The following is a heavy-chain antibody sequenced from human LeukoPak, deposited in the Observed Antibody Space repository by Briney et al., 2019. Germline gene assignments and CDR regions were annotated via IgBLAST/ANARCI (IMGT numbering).Heavy chain of an antibody. CDR2: INPSGGST. D-gene: IGHD2-2*01. J-gene: IGHJ4*02. CDR1: GYTFTSYY. Sequence: GASVKVSCKASGYTFTSYYMHWVRQAPGQGLEWMGIINPSGGSTSYAQEFQGRVTMTRDTSTSTVYMELSSLRSEDTAVYYCARDESLVPAANGFDYWGQGTLVTVSS. CDR3: ARDESLVPAANGFDY. V-gene: IGHV1-46*01.